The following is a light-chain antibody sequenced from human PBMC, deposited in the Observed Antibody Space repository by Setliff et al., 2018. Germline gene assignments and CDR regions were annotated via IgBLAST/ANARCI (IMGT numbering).Light chain of an antibody. J-gene: IGKJ2*01. CDR1: QSIYHF. CDR3: QQYNRDSDT. V-gene: IGKV1-5*03. Sequence: DIQMTQSPSTLSASIGDTVTITCRASQSIYHFLAWYQQKPGKVPKLLISQASNLQLGVPSRFSGSRSGTEFTLTISSLQPDDFATYYCQQYNRDSDTFGQGTKVDIK. CDR2: QAS.